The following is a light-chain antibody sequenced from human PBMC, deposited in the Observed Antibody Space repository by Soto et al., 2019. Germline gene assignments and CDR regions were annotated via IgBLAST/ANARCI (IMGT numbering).Light chain of an antibody. V-gene: IGLV4-69*01. CDR3: QTWDTGIHVV. CDR1: SGHNSYA. CDR2: LNSDGSH. Sequence: QSVLTQSPSASASLGASVKLTCTLSSGHNSYAIAWHQQQPEKGPRYLMKLNSDGSHSKGDGIPDRFSGSSSGAERYLTISSLQSEDEADYYCQTWDTGIHVVFGGGTQLTVL. J-gene: IGLJ2*01.